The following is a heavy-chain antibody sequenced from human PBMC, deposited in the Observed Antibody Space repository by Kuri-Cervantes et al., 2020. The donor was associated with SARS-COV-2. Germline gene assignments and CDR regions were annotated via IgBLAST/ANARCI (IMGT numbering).Heavy chain of an antibody. V-gene: IGHV3-23*01. D-gene: IGHD1-26*01. J-gene: IGHJ4*02. CDR1: GFTFSSYA. CDR2: ISGSGGST. Sequence: GESLKISCAASGFTFSSYAMSWVRQAPGKGLEWVSAISGSGGSTYYADSVKGRFTISRDNSKNTLYLQMNSLRAKDTAVYYCANDIVGATNFDYWGQGTLVTVSS. CDR3: ANDIVGATNFDY.